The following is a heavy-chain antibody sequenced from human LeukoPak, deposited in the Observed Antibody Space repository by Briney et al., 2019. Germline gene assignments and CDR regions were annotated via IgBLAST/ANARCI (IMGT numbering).Heavy chain of an antibody. J-gene: IGHJ4*02. D-gene: IGHD3-16*01. CDR1: GYTFTAYY. Sequence: GASVKVSCKASGYTFTAYYIHWVRQAPGQRLEWMGWVSPNNGDTNYAQKFQGRVTMTRDTSISTLYMDLNSLRSDDTAVYYCARSDVLYASQGEARYFNHWGQGTLVTVSS. V-gene: IGHV1-2*02. CDR3: ARSDVLYASQGEARYFNH. CDR2: VSPNNGDT.